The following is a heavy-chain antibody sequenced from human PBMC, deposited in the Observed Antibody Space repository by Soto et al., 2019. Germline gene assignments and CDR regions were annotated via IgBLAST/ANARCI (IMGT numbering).Heavy chain of an antibody. CDR3: ARDRYYDSSGYYAFDY. J-gene: IGHJ4*02. Sequence: VASVKVSCKASGYTFTGYYMHWVRQAPGQGLEWMGWINPNSGGTNYAQKFQGRVTMTRDTSISTAYMELSRLRSDDTAVYYCARDRYYDSSGYYAFDYWGQGTLVTVS. V-gene: IGHV1-2*02. CDR1: GYTFTGYY. D-gene: IGHD3-22*01. CDR2: INPNSGGT.